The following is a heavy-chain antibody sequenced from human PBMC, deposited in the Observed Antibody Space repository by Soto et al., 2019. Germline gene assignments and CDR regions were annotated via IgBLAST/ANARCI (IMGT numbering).Heavy chain of an antibody. CDR3: ARDRDWAFDY. D-gene: IGHD3-9*01. J-gene: IGHJ4*02. CDR2: IFVDSSTI. V-gene: IGHV3-48*04. CDR1: GFTFSSYS. Sequence: EVRLVESGGGLVQPGGSLRLSCVASGFTFSSYSMVWVRQAPGKGLEWLSYIFVDSSTIYYADSVKGRFTVSRDNAQNSLFLLMNSLRAEDTAVYYCARDRDWAFDYWGRGTLVTVSS.